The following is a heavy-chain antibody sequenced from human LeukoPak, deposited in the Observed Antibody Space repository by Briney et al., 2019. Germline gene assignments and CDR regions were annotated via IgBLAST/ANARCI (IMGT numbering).Heavy chain of an antibody. J-gene: IGHJ3*02. CDR1: GFTFSNAW. D-gene: IGHD1-26*01. CDR2: IKSKTDGGTT. CDR3: TTIVGAILGAFDI. Sequence: GGSLRLSCAASGFTFSNAWMSWVRQAPGKGLEWVGRIKSKTDGGTTDYAAPVKGRFTISRDDSKNTLYLQMNSLKTEDTAVYYCTTIVGAILGAFDIWGQGTMVTVSS. V-gene: IGHV3-15*01.